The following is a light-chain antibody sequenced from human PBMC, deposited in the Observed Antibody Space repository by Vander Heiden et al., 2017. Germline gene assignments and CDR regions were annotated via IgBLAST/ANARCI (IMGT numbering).Light chain of an antibody. CDR2: HDS. V-gene: IGLV3-21*02. J-gene: IGLJ3*02. CDR1: NIEITI. Sequence: SYVLTHPPSVSVAPGQTARITCGANNIEITIVHWYQQRPGQAPVLVVYHDSDRPSGIPERFSGSNSGNTATLTISRVEAGDEADYYCQMWDSSSDHSGVFSGGTKLTVL. CDR3: QMWDSSSDHSGV.